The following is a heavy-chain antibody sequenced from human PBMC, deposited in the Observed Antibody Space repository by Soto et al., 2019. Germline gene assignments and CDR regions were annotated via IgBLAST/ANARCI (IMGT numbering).Heavy chain of an antibody. D-gene: IGHD2-2*01. V-gene: IGHV3-21*01. CDR3: ARDMGGDIVVVPAADFDY. CDR1: GFTFSSYS. CDR2: ISSSSSYL. J-gene: IGHJ4*02. Sequence: VQLVESGGGLVKPGGSLRLSCAASGFTFSSYSMNWDRQAPGKGLEWVSSISSSSSYLYYADSVKGRFTISRDNAKNSLYLQMNSLRAEDTAVYYCARDMGGDIVVVPAADFDYWGQGTLVTVSS.